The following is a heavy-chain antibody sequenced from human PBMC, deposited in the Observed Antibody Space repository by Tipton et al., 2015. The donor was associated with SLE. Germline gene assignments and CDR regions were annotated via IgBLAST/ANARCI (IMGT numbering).Heavy chain of an antibody. CDR2: INSDGRTT. V-gene: IGHV3-74*01. J-gene: IGHJ4*02. CDR1: GFTFSKYW. Sequence: GSLRLSCAAPGFTFSKYWMHWVRQAPGKGLVWVSRINSDGRTTSHADSVKGRFTISRDNAKNTLYLQMDSLRAEDTATYFCARSVSTTGPRHFDSWGQGTLVTVSS. D-gene: IGHD1-1*01. CDR3: ARSVSTTGPRHFDS.